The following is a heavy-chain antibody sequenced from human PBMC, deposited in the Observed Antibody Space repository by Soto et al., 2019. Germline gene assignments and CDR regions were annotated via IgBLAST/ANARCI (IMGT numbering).Heavy chain of an antibody. CDR2: ISSASSET. CDR3: ARVAY. Sequence: GGSLRLSCAASGFTFSNYAMTWVRQGPGKGLEWVASISSASSETWYADSVKGRFIISRDNAQNSLFLQMNTLRPEDSAIYYCARVAYWGPGTQVTVSS. J-gene: IGHJ4*02. V-gene: IGHV3-21*01. CDR1: GFTFSNYA.